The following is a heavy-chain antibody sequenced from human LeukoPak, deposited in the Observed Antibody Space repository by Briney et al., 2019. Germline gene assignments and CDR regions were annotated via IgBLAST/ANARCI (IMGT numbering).Heavy chain of an antibody. Sequence: SGGSLRLSCVASGFTFDSYWMTWVRQAPGKGLEWVANIKQGGSKKNYVDSVKGRFTISRDNAKNSLFLQMNSLRAEDTAVYYCARAMDCWGQGTLVTVSS. V-gene: IGHV3-7*03. CDR1: GFTFDSYW. CDR3: ARAMDC. D-gene: IGHD2-2*01. CDR2: IKQGGSKK. J-gene: IGHJ4*02.